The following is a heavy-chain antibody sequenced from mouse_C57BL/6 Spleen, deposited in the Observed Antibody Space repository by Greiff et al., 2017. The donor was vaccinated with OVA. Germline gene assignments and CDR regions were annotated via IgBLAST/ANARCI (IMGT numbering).Heavy chain of an antibody. V-gene: IGHV5-9*01. CDR2: ISGGGGNT. CDR1: GFTFSSYT. CDR3: ARQRELPFDY. Sequence: DVMLVESGGGLVKPGGSLKLSCAASGFTFSSYTMSWVRQTPEKRLEWVATISGGGGNTYYPDSVKGRFTISRDNAKNTLYLQMSSLRSEDTALYYCARQRELPFDYWGQGTTLTVSS. J-gene: IGHJ2*01.